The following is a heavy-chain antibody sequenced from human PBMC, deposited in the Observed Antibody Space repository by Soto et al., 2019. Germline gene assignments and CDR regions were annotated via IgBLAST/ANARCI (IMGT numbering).Heavy chain of an antibody. J-gene: IGHJ4*02. CDR2: ISAYNGNT. V-gene: IGHV1-18*01. CDR1: GYTFTSYG. D-gene: IGHD5-12*01. Sequence: ASVKVSCKASGYTFTSYGISWVRQAPGQGLEWMGWISAYNGNTNYAQKLQGRVTMTTDTSTSTAYMELRSLRSDDTAVYYCARDRAGRYSGYDFMDYWGQGTLVTVSS. CDR3: ARDRAGRYSGYDFMDY.